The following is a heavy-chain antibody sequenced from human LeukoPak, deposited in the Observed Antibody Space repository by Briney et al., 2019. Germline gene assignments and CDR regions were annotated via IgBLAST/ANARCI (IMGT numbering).Heavy chain of an antibody. CDR2: IYYSGST. CDR3: ARDGGSYNVYFDY. J-gene: IGHJ4*02. D-gene: IGHD1-26*01. CDR1: GGSISSSSYY. V-gene: IGHV4-39*02. Sequence: SETLSLTCTVSGGSISSSSYYWGWIRQPPGKGLEWIGSIYYSGSTYYNPSLKSRVTISVDTSKNQFSLKLSSVTAADTAVYYCARDGGSYNVYFDYWGQGTLVTVSS.